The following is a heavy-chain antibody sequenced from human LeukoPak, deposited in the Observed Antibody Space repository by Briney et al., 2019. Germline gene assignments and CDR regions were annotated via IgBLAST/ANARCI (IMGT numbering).Heavy chain of an antibody. V-gene: IGHV4-39*01. CDR1: GGSISSSSYY. D-gene: IGHD6-6*01. J-gene: IGHJ3*02. CDR3: ARHSTSKGIDI. Sequence: PSETLSLTCTVSGGSISSSSYYWGWIRQPPGKGLECIGSMYYSGSTYYNPSLKSRVTISVDTSKTQFSLKLSSVTAADTAVYYCARHSTSKGIDIWGQGTMVTVSS. CDR2: MYYSGST.